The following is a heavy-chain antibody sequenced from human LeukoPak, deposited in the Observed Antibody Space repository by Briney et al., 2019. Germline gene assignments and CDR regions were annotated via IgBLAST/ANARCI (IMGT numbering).Heavy chain of an antibody. CDR2: ISSSSSYI. D-gene: IGHD3-22*01. V-gene: IGHV3-21*01. Sequence: PGGSLRLSCAASGFTFSSYSMNWVRQAPGKGLEWVSSISSSSSYIYYADSVKGRFTISRGNAKNSLYLQMNSLRAEDTAVYYCARDHYDSSGYYLYWGQGTLVTVSS. CDR3: ARDHYDSSGYYLY. J-gene: IGHJ4*02. CDR1: GFTFSSYS.